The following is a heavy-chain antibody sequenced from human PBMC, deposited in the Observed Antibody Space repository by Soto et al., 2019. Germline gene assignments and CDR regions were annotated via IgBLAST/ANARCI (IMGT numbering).Heavy chain of an antibody. CDR3: AHAYGGRSLY. V-gene: IGHV2-5*02. J-gene: IGHJ4*02. CDR1: GFSLPTDRVG. CDR2: IYWDDSK. Sequence: QITLKESGPTLVKPTQTLTLTCTFSGFSLPTDRVGVGWIRQPPGKALEWLTVIYWDDSKTYRPSLKSRLTITKATSKNQVALTITDMDPVDTATYYCAHAYGGRSLYWGQGTLVTVSS. D-gene: IGHD1-26*01.